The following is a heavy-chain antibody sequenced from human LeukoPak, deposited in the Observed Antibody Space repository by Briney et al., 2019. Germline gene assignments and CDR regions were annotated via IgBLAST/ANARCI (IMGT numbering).Heavy chain of an antibody. Sequence: GTSVKVSCKASGFTFTSSAMQWVRQARGQRLEWIGWIVVGSGNTNYAQKFQERVTITRDMSTSTAYMELSSLRSEDTAVYYCALESQYSSSWYRSDWGQGTLVTVSS. CDR2: IVVGSGNT. D-gene: IGHD6-13*01. J-gene: IGHJ4*02. CDR1: GFTFTSSA. CDR3: ALESQYSSSWYRSD. V-gene: IGHV1-58*02.